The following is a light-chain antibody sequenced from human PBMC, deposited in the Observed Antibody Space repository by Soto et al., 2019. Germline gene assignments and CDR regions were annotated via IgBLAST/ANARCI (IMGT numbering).Light chain of an antibody. Sequence: DIQMTQSPSSVSASVGDRVTITCRASQGIASWLAWYQQKPGKAPKLLIYAASNLQGGVPSRFSGSGSGTDFTLTINSLQPEDFVTYYCQQDISFPFTFGPGTKVDVK. CDR2: AAS. CDR1: QGIASW. CDR3: QQDISFPFT. V-gene: IGKV1-12*01. J-gene: IGKJ3*01.